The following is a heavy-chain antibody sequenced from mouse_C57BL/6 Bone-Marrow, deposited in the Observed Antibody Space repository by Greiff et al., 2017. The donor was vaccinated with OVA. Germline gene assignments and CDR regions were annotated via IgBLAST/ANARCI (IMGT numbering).Heavy chain of an antibody. J-gene: IGHJ3*01. CDR3: ARYGVGRLAY. CDR1: GFTFTDYY. V-gene: IGHV7-3*01. D-gene: IGHD4-1*01. CDR2: IRNKANGYTT. Sequence: DVMLVESGGGLVQPGGSLSLSCAASGFTFTDYYMSWVRQPPGKALEWLGFIRNKANGYTTEYSASVKGRFTISRDNSQSILYLQMNALRPEYSATYYCARYGVGRLAYWGQGTLVTVSA.